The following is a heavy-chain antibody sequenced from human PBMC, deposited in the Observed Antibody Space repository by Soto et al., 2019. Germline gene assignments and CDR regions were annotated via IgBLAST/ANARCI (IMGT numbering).Heavy chain of an antibody. CDR3: ARAYSGRLPRRADYYYAMDV. CDR2: LGAADDP. J-gene: IGHJ6*02. V-gene: IGHV3-13*05. CDR1: AFTLSAYD. Sequence: PAGSLRLSCAASAFTLSAYDMHWVRQPNGKGLEWVSALGAADDPYYLGSVKGRFTISRENAKNSLYLQMNNLRAGDTAVYYCARAYSGRLPRRADYYYAMDVWGQGTTVTVSS. D-gene: IGHD2-15*01.